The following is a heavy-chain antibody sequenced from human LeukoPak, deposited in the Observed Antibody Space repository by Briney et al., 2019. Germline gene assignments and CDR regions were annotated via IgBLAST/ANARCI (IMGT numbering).Heavy chain of an antibody. J-gene: IGHJ3*02. Sequence: SETLSLTCTVSGGSISSGGYYWSWIRQNPGKGLEWIGYIYYSGSTYYNPSLKSRVTISVDTSKNQFSLKLSSVTAADTAVYYCAADLQAFAFDIWGQGTMVTVSS. CDR1: GGSISSGGYY. D-gene: IGHD3-3*02. CDR2: IYYSGST. CDR3: AADLQAFAFDI. V-gene: IGHV4-31*03.